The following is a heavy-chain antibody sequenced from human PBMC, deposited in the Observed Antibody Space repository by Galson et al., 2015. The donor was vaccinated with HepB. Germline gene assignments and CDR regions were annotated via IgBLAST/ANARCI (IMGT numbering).Heavy chain of an antibody. D-gene: IGHD2-2*01. CDR1: GGSFSGYY. CDR2: INHSGST. J-gene: IGHJ6*02. V-gene: IGHV4-34*01. CDR3: ARYRSLGYCSSTSCYAPYYYYYGMDV. Sequence: SETLSLTCAVYGGSFSGYYWSWIRQPPGKGLEWIGEINHSGSTNYNPSLKSRVTISVDTSKNQFSLKLSSVTAADTAVYYCARYRSLGYCSSTSCYAPYYYYYGMDVWGQGTTVTVSS.